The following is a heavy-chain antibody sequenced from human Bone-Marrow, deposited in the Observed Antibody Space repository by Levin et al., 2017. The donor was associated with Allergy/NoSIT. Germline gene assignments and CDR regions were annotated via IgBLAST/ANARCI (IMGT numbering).Heavy chain of an antibody. CDR3: ARADCRSTACYPL. CDR2: INPASGAV. V-gene: IGHV1-2*02. D-gene: IGHD2-2*01. Sequence: ASVKVSCKASGYIFTGYYIHWVRQAPGQGLEWMGWINPASGAVNYAQKFLGRVTMTRDTSISTAYMELSRVPSDDTAVYYCARADCRSTACYPLWGQGTLVTVSS. J-gene: IGHJ4*02. CDR1: GYIFTGYY.